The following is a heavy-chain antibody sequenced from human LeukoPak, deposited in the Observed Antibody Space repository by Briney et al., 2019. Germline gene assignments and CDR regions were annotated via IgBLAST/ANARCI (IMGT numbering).Heavy chain of an antibody. V-gene: IGHV1-18*01. CDR1: GYTFTSYG. CDR3: ARDLATKRQWLTTYYYYGMDV. J-gene: IGHJ6*02. Sequence: ASVKVSCKASGYTFTSYGISWVRQAPGQGLEWMGWISAYNGNTNYAQKLQGRVTITRDTSASTAYMELSSLRSEDTAVYYCARDLATKRQWLTTYYYYGMDVWGQGTTVTVSS. D-gene: IGHD6-19*01. CDR2: ISAYNGNT.